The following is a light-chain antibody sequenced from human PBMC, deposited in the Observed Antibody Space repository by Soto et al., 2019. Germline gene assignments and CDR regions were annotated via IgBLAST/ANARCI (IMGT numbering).Light chain of an antibody. J-gene: IGLJ2*01. CDR2: EVS. CDR3: SSYTSSSTLVV. V-gene: IGLV2-14*01. Sequence: QSVLTQPASVSGSPGQSITISCTGTSSDVGGYNYVSWYQQHPGKAPKLMIYEVSNRPSWVSHRFSGSKSGNTASLTISGLQAEDEADYYCSSYTSSSTLVVFGGGTKLTVL. CDR1: SSDVGGYNY.